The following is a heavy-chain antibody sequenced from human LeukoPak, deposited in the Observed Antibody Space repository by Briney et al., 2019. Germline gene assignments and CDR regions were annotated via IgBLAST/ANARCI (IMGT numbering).Heavy chain of an antibody. D-gene: IGHD6-19*01. J-gene: IGHJ3*02. CDR2: IYPADSDT. CDR1: GYSFTNYW. CDR3: ARQWGSGWSNDAFDI. V-gene: IGHV5-51*01. Sequence: GESLKISCKGSGYSFTNYWIGWVRQMPGKGLEWMGIIYPADSDTRCSPSFQGQVTISADKSISAAYLQWSSLKASDTAMYYCARQWGSGWSNDAFDIWGQGTMVTVSS.